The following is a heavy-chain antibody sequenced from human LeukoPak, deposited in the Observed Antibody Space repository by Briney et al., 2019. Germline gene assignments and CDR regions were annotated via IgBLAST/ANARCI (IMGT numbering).Heavy chain of an antibody. J-gene: IGHJ4*02. V-gene: IGHV1-2*06. CDR2: INPNSGGT. CDR1: GYTFTGYY. D-gene: IGHD2-15*01. CDR3: ARDAGATIVVVVAATQVLDY. Sequence: ASVKVSCKASGYTFTGYYMHWVRQAPGQGLEWMGRINPNSGGTNYAQKFQGRVTMTRDTSISTAYMELSRLRSDDTAVYYCARDAGATIVVVVAATQVLDYWGQGTLVTVSS.